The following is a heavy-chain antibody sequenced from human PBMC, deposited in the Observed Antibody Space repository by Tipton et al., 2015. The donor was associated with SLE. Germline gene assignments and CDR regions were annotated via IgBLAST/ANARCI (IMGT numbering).Heavy chain of an antibody. CDR3: VREHGVERRRRVVHDSFAL. Sequence: RSLRLSCAASGFTFSNYGMHWVRQAPGKGLEVAAFRRNDGSSEYYADSVKVHFTIARDNAKNSLYLQMNSLRAEDTAGYYCVREHGVERRRRVVHDSFALWGQGTMVTVSS. V-gene: IGHV3-33*01. CDR1: GFTFSNYG. CDR2: RRNDGSSE. J-gene: IGHJ3*01. D-gene: IGHD2-15*01.